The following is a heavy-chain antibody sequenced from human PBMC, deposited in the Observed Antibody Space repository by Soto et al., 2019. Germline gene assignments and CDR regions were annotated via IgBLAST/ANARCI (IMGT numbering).Heavy chain of an antibody. Sequence: QVQLVESGGGVVQPGRSLRLSCAASGFTFSSYGMHWVRQAPGKGLEWVALISYDGSNKYYADSVKGRFTISRDNSTNTLYLQMNSLRTEDTAVYYCAKDLGHGGRGAFDIWGPGTMVTVSS. V-gene: IGHV3-30*18. J-gene: IGHJ3*02. CDR2: ISYDGSNK. CDR1: GFTFSSYG. CDR3: AKDLGHGGRGAFDI. D-gene: IGHD7-27*01.